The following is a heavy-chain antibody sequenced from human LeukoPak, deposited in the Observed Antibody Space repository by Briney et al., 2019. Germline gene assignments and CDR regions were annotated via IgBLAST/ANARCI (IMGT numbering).Heavy chain of an antibody. V-gene: IGHV3-7*03. D-gene: IGHD6-13*01. CDR2: IKEDGSER. CDR3: ARDLGAAAGTVLGY. Sequence: GGSLRLSCEASPFIFSGHWLNWVRPTPGKGLEWVASIKEDGSERQYVDSVKGRFSISRDNTKGSLFLQLNSLRAEDTAVYYCARDLGAAAGTVLGYWGQGTLVTVSS. CDR1: PFIFSGHW. J-gene: IGHJ4*02.